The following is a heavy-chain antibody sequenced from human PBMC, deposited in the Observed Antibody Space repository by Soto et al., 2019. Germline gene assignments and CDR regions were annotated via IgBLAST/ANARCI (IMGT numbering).Heavy chain of an antibody. Sequence: ASVKVSCKASGYTFSSYAMHWVRQAPGQRLEWMGWINAGYGNTKSSQKFQDRVTISRDTSASTAYMELTSLRSEDTAVYYCARDTGDGTFDFWGQGTLVTVPS. J-gene: IGHJ4*02. D-gene: IGHD7-27*01. CDR2: INAGYGNT. CDR1: GYTFSSYA. V-gene: IGHV1-3*01. CDR3: ARDTGDGTFDF.